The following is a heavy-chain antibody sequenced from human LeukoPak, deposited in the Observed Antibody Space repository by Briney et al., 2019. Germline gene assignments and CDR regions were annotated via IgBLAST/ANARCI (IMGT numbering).Heavy chain of an antibody. CDR3: ARDLIGSSGYFDY. D-gene: IGHD3-22*01. CDR2: IYYSGST. J-gene: IGHJ4*02. V-gene: IGHV4-39*07. CDR1: GGSISSSSYY. Sequence: PSETLSLTCTVSGGSISSSSYYWGWIRQPPGKGLEWIGSIYYSGSTCYNPSLKSRVTISVDTSKNQFSLKLSSVTAADTAVYYCARDLIGSSGYFDYWGQGTLVTVSS.